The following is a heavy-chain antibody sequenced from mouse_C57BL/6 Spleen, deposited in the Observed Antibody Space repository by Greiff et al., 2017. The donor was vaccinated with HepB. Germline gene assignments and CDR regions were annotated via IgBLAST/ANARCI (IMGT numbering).Heavy chain of an antibody. Sequence: QVHVKQPGTELVKPGASVKLSCKASGYTFTSYWMHWVKQRPGQGLEWIGNINPSNGGTNYNEKFKSKATLTVDKSSSTAYMQLSSLTSEDSAVYYCARRGYYYGSSYAMDYWGQGTSVTVSS. V-gene: IGHV1-53*01. D-gene: IGHD1-1*01. CDR1: GYTFTSYW. CDR3: ARRGYYYGSSYAMDY. CDR2: INPSNGGT. J-gene: IGHJ4*01.